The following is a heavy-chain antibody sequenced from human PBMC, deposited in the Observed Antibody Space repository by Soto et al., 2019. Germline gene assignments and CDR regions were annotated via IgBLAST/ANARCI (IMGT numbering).Heavy chain of an antibody. CDR3: AKARGYSGYDWAY. J-gene: IGHJ4*02. CDR2: ISGSGGST. V-gene: IGHV3-23*01. D-gene: IGHD5-12*01. Sequence: EVQLLESGGGLVQPGGSLRLSCAASGLTFSSYAMSWVRQAPGRGLEWVSAISGSGGSTYYADSVKGRFTISRDNSKNTLYLQMNSLRAEDTAVSYCAKARGYSGYDWAYWGQGTLVTVSS. CDR1: GLTFSSYA.